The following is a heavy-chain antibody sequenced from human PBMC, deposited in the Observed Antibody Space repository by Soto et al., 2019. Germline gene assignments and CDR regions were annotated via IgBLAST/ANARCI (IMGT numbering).Heavy chain of an antibody. CDR2: IDWDDDK. J-gene: IGHJ4*02. Sequence: SGPTLVNPTQTLTLTCTFSGFSLSTSGMCVSWIRQPPGKALEWLALIDWDDDKYYSTSLKTRLTISKDTSKNQVVLTMTNMEPVDTATYYCARTLDGYNTYYFDYWGQGTLVTVSS. CDR3: ARTLDGYNTYYFDY. V-gene: IGHV2-70*01. CDR1: GFSLSTSGMC. D-gene: IGHD5-12*01.